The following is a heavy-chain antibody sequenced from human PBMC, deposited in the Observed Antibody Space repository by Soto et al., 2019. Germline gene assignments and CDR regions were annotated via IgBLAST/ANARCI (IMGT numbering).Heavy chain of an antibody. CDR2: IRSKANSYAT. CDR1: GFTFSGSA. V-gene: IGHV3-73*01. CDR3: TSVPPKYSSSWRYDAFDI. Sequence: PGGSLRLSCAASGFTFSGSAMHWVRQASGKGLEWVGRIRSKANSYATAYAASVKGRFTISGDDSKNTAYLQMNSLKTEDTAVYYCTSVPPKYSSSWRYDAFDIWGQGTMVTVSS. D-gene: IGHD6-13*01. J-gene: IGHJ3*02.